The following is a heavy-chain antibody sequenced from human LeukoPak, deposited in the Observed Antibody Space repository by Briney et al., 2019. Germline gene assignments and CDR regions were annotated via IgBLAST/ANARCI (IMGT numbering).Heavy chain of an antibody. Sequence: ASVKVSCKASGGTFSSYAISWVRQAPGQGLEWMGGIIPIFGTANYAQKFQGRVTITTDESTSTAYMELSSLRSEDTAVYYCASSTYYYDSNPETPAYMDVWGKGTTVTVSS. J-gene: IGHJ6*03. CDR1: GGTFSSYA. CDR3: ASSTYYYDSNPETPAYMDV. D-gene: IGHD3-22*01. CDR2: IIPIFGTA. V-gene: IGHV1-69*05.